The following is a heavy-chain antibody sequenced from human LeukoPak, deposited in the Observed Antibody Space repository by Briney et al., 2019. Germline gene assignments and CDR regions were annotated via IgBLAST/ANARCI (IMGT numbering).Heavy chain of an antibody. V-gene: IGHV3-21*01. CDR3: ARGPTVTTIDY. CDR1: GFTFSSYS. CDR2: ISSSSSYI. J-gene: IGHJ4*02. Sequence: GGSLRLSCAASGFTFSSYSMNWVRQAPGKGLEWVSSISSSSSYIYYADSVKGRFTISRDNAKNSLYLQMNSLRAEDTAVYYCARGPTVTTIDYWGQGTLVTVSS. D-gene: IGHD4-17*01.